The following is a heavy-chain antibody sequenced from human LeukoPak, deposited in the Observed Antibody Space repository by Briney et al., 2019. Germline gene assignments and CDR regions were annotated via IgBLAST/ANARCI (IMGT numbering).Heavy chain of an antibody. CDR1: GYTFTSYG. V-gene: IGHV1-18*01. D-gene: IGHD3-22*01. J-gene: IGHJ4*02. Sequence: VTSVKVSCKASGYTFTSYGISWVRQAPGQGLEWMGWISAYNGHTNYAQKLQGRVTMTTETSTNTAYMELRSLRSDDTAVYYCARDYSSGSYGFFDYWGQGTLVTVSS. CDR2: ISAYNGHT. CDR3: ARDYSSGSYGFFDY.